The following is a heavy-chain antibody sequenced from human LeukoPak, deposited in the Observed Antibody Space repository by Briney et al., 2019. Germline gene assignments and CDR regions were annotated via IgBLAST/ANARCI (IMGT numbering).Heavy chain of an antibody. CDR2: IYYSGST. Sequence: ASETLSLTCTVSGGSISSYYWSWIRQPPGKGLEWIGYIYYSGSTNYNPSLKSRVTISVDTSKNQFSLKLSSVTAADTAVYYCARAKFDFWSGFNWFDPWGQGTLVTVSS. J-gene: IGHJ5*02. CDR1: GGSISSYY. CDR3: ARAKFDFWSGFNWFDP. V-gene: IGHV4-59*01. D-gene: IGHD3-3*01.